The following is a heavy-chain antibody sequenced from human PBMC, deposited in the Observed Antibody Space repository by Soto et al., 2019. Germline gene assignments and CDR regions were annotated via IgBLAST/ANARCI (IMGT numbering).Heavy chain of an antibody. Sequence: SVKVSCKASGGTFSSYAISWVRQAPGQGLEWMGGIIPIFGTANYAQKFQGRVTITADKSTSTAYMELSSLRSEDTAVYYCSTSSSRDYYYGMDVWGQGPTVTVSS. D-gene: IGHD2-2*01. CDR1: GGTFSSYA. CDR2: IIPIFGTA. V-gene: IGHV1-69*06. CDR3: STSSSRDYYYGMDV. J-gene: IGHJ6*02.